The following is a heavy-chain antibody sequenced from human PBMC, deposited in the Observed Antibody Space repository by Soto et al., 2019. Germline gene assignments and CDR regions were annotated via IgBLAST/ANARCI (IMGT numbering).Heavy chain of an antibody. CDR2: INTNTGNP. CDR3: ARYYYESSDNYYYYYGMDV. J-gene: IGHJ6*02. CDR1: GYTFTSYA. V-gene: IGHV7-4-1*01. Sequence: ASVKVSCKASGYTFTSYAMNWVRQAPGQGLEWMGWINTNTGNPTYAQGFTGRFVFSLDTSVSTAYLQICSLKAEDTAVYYCARYYYESSDNYYYYYGMDVWGQGTTVTV. D-gene: IGHD3-22*01.